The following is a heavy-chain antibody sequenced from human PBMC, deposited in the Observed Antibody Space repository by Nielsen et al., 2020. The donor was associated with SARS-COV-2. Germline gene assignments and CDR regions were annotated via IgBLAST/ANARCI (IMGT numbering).Heavy chain of an antibody. CDR3: AKDLGEYSSHGISY. J-gene: IGHJ4*02. Sequence: GGSLRLSCAASGFTFDDYAMHWVRQAPGKGLEWVSGISWNSGSIGYADSVKGRFTISRDNAKNSLYLQMNSLRAEDTALYYCAKDLGEYSSHGISYWGQGTLVTVSS. CDR2: ISWNSGSI. D-gene: IGHD3-16*01. CDR1: GFTFDDYA. V-gene: IGHV3-9*01.